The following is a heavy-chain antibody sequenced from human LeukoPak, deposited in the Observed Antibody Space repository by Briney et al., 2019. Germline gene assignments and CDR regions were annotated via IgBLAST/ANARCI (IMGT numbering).Heavy chain of an antibody. CDR3: ARGLELLYGGTNWFDP. CDR2: IYPGDSET. V-gene: IGHV5-51*01. D-gene: IGHD1-26*01. Sequence: GESLKISCKGSGYSFTSYWIGWVRQMPGKGLEWMAIIYPGDSETKYSPSFQGQVTISVDKSISTTYLQWSSVKASDTAMYYCARGLELLYGGTNWFDPWGQGTLVTVSS. CDR1: GYSFTSYW. J-gene: IGHJ5*02.